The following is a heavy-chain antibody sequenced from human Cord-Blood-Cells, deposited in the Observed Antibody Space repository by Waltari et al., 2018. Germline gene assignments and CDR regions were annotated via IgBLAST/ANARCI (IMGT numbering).Heavy chain of an antibody. J-gene: IGHJ4*02. CDR1: GYTFTGYY. V-gene: IGHV1-2*02. D-gene: IGHD7-27*01. CDR3: ASSRHWGSGVDY. Sequence: QVQLVQSGAEVKKPGASVKVSCKASGYTFTGYYMHWVRQAPGQGLEWMGWINPNRGGTTYAQKFQGRVTMTRDTAISTAYMELSRLRSDDTAVYYCASSRHWGSGVDYWGQGTLVTVSS. CDR2: INPNRGGT.